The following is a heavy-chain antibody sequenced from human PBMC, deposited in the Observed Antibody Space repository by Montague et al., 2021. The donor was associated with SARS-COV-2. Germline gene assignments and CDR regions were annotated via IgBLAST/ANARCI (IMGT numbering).Heavy chain of an antibody. D-gene: IGHD5-24*01. J-gene: IGHJ4*02. Sequence: SETLSLTCAVSGGSISSSNWWSWVRQPPGKGLEWIGEMYHSGTTNYNPSLRSRVTISVDTSKNQFSLKLSSVTAADTAVYYCARVFPRWLQFDPYFDYWGQGALVTVSS. CDR1: GGSISSSNW. V-gene: IGHV4-4*02. CDR2: MYHSGTT. CDR3: ARVFPRWLQFDPYFDY.